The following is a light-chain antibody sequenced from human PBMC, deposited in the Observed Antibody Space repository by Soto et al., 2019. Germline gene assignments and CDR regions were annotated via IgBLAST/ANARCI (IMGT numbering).Light chain of an antibody. CDR1: QSISSW. CDR2: DAS. J-gene: IGKJ1*01. V-gene: IGKV1-5*01. CDR3: QQYNSYSRRT. Sequence: DIQMAQSPSTLSASVGDRVTITCRASQSISSWLAWYQQKPGKAPKLLIYDASSLESGVPSRFSGSGSGTEFTLTISCLQPDDFATYYCQQYNSYSRRTFGQGTKV.